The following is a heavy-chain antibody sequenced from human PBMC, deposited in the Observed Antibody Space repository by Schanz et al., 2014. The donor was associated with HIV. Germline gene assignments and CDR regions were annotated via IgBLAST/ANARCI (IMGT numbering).Heavy chain of an antibody. J-gene: IGHJ6*02. CDR3: ARTSRIVIPDRDPRLSYLYGMDV. CDR1: GFTFSSYG. D-gene: IGHD1-26*01. V-gene: IGHV3-33*08. Sequence: QVQLVESGGGVVQPGMSLTLSCAASGFTFSSYGMHWVRQAPGKGLEWVAVLWHDGTNKYYVDSVKDRFTISRDNSKNTLYLQMNGLRADDTAVYYCARTSRIVIPDRDPRLSYLYGMDVWGQGTTVTVSS. CDR2: LWHDGTNK.